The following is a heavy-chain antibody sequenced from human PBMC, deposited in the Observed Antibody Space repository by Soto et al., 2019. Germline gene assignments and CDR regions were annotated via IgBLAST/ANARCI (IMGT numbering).Heavy chain of an antibody. Sequence: XSLKISCKGSGYIFTNYWISWVLQMPGKGLEWMGITYPGDSDTRYSPSFEGHITISADKSISTAYLQWSSLKASDTAMYYCARRITIFGVLNYFDHWGQGAQVTVSS. CDR3: ARRITIFGVLNYFDH. CDR1: GYIFTNYW. D-gene: IGHD3-3*01. V-gene: IGHV5-51*01. J-gene: IGHJ4*02. CDR2: TYPGDSDT.